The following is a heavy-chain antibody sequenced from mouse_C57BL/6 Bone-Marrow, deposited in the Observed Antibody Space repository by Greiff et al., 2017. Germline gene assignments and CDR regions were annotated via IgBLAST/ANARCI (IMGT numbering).Heavy chain of an antibody. D-gene: IGHD2-4*01. J-gene: IGHJ2*01. CDR1: GYAFTNYL. Sequence: QVQLQQSGAELVRPGTSVKVSCKASGYAFTNYLIEWVKQRPGQGLEWIGVFNPGSGGTNYNEKFKGKATLTADKSSSTAYMQLSSLTSEDSAVYFCARLIYYDYDYFDYWGQGTTLTVSS. CDR3: ARLIYYDYDYFDY. CDR2: FNPGSGGT. V-gene: IGHV1-54*01.